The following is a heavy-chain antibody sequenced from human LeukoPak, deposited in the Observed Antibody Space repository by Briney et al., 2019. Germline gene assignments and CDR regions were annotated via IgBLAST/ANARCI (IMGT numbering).Heavy chain of an antibody. J-gene: IGHJ5*02. CDR3: AIKRRPRGVNYYGSGSFLSWFDP. V-gene: IGHV1-2*02. Sequence: GASVKVSCKASGYTFTGYYMHWVRQAPGQGLEWMGWINPNSGGTNYAQKFQGRVTMTRDTSISTAYMELSRLRSDDTAVYYCAIKRRPRGVNYYGSGSFLSWFDPWGQGTLVTVSS. D-gene: IGHD3-10*01. CDR1: GYTFTGYY. CDR2: INPNSGGT.